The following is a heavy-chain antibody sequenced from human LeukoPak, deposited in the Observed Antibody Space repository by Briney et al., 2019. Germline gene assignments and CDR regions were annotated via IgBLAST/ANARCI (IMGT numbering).Heavy chain of an antibody. V-gene: IGHV5-51*01. CDR3: ARQGQQLVHFNWFDP. CDR2: IYPGDSDT. Sequence: GESQKISCKGTGYSFTNYWIGWVRQMPGKGLEWMGIIYPGDSDTRYSPSFQGQVTISADKSISTAYLQWSSLKASDTAMYYCARQGQQLVHFNWFDPWGQGTLVSVSS. D-gene: IGHD6-13*01. J-gene: IGHJ5*02. CDR1: GYSFTNYW.